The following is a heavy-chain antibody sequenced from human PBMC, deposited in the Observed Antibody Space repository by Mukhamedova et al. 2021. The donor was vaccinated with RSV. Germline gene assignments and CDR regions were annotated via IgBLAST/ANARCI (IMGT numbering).Heavy chain of an antibody. J-gene: IGHJ4*02. V-gene: IGHV1-46*01. CDR2: INPSDGST. D-gene: IGHD3-10*01. CDR3: ARVPMGRGVFDY. Sequence: GQGLEWMGIINPSDGSTKYAQNFQGRVTMTRDTSTSTVYMELSSLRSEDTAVYYCARVPMGRGVFDYWGQVTLATVSS.